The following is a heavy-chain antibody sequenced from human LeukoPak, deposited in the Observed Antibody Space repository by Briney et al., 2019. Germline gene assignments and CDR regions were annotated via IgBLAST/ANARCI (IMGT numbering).Heavy chain of an antibody. CDR3: TRGADYDILTGYGRAHAFDI. CDR2: IRSKAYGGTT. Sequence: GGSLRLSCTASGFTFGDYAMSWFRQAPGKGLEWVGFIRSKAYGGTTEYAASVKGRFTISRDDSKSIAYLQMNSLKTEDTAVYYCTRGADYDILTGYGRAHAFDIWGQGTMVTVSS. V-gene: IGHV3-49*03. J-gene: IGHJ3*02. D-gene: IGHD3-9*01. CDR1: GFTFGDYA.